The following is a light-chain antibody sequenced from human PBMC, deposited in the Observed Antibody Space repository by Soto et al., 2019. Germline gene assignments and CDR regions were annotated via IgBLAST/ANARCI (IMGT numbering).Light chain of an antibody. V-gene: IGLV2-14*03. CDR2: DVN. J-gene: IGLJ3*02. CDR3: FSYSTISTVV. Sequence: QSALTQPASVSGSPGQSITISCTGTSSDVGGYNFVSWYQQHPGKAPKLMIYDVNNRPSGVSHRFSGSKSGNAASLTISGLQAEDDADYYCFSYSTISTVVLGGGTKLTVL. CDR1: SSDVGGYNF.